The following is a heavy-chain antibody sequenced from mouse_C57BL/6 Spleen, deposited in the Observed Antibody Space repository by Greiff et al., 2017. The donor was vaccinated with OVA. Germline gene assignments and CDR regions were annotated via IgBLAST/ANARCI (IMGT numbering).Heavy chain of an antibody. V-gene: IGHV3-6*01. Sequence: DVKLVESGPGLVKPSQSLSLTCSVTGYSITSGYYWNWIRQFPGNKLEWMGYISYDGSNNYNPSLKNRISITRDTSKNQFFLKLNSVTTEDTATYYCARYGNYYFDYWGQGTTLTVSS. J-gene: IGHJ2*01. CDR1: GYSITSGYY. D-gene: IGHD2-1*01. CDR2: ISYDGSN. CDR3: ARYGNYYFDY.